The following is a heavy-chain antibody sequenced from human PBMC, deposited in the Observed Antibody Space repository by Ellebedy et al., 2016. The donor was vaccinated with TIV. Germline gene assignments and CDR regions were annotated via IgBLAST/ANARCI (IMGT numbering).Heavy chain of an antibody. CDR3: ASGRWLPLPGS. J-gene: IGHJ5*02. CDR2: IHYTGST. D-gene: IGHD5-24*01. CDR1: GGSISPSSYY. V-gene: IGHV4-61*05. Sequence: MPSETLSLTCSVSGGSISPSSYYWGWVRQPPGKGLEWIGYIHYTGSTNYNPSLKSRVTISVDTSTNQFSLKLSSVTAADTAVYYCASGRWLPLPGSWGQGTLVTVSS.